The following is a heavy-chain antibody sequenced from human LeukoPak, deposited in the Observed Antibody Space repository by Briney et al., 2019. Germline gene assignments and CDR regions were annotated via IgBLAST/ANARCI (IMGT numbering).Heavy chain of an antibody. D-gene: IGHD6-19*01. V-gene: IGHV1-69-2*01. J-gene: IGHJ4*02. CDR1: GYTFTDYY. CDR3: ARAVFEKQWLVGFDY. Sequence: ASVKVSCKVSGYTFTDYYMHWVQQAPGKGLEWMGLVDPEDGETIYAEKFQGRVTITADTSTDTAYMELSSLRSEDTAVYYCARAVFEKQWLVGFDYWGQGTLVTVSS. CDR2: VDPEDGET.